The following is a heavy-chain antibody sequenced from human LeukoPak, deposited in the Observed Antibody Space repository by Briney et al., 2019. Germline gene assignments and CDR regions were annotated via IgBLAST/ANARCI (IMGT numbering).Heavy chain of an antibody. CDR1: GFPFSSYG. D-gene: IGHD3-16*01. Sequence: GRSLRLSCAASGFPFSSYGMHWVRQAPGKGPEWVAVISHDGSNKYYEDSVKGRFTISRDNSKNTLYLQMNSLRAEDTAVYYCAKARAYRYYYYGMDVWGQGTTVTVSS. V-gene: IGHV3-30*18. CDR3: AKARAYRYYYYGMDV. J-gene: IGHJ6*02. CDR2: ISHDGSNK.